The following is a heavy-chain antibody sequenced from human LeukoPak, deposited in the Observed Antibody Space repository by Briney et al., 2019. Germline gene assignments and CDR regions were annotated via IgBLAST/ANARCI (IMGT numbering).Heavy chain of an antibody. J-gene: IGHJ5*02. CDR2: IHHTGYT. Sequence: SETLSLTCSVSAYSISSGYYWGWIRQPPGKGLEWIGSIHHTGYTFYNPSLKSRVTISVDTSKNQFSLKLSSVTAADTAVYYCARQGAWLRPDWFDPWGQGTLVTVSS. V-gene: IGHV4-38-2*02. CDR1: AYSISSGYY. CDR3: ARQGAWLRPDWFDP. D-gene: IGHD5-12*01.